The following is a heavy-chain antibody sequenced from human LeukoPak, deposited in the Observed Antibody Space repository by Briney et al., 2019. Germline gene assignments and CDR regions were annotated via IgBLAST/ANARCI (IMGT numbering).Heavy chain of an antibody. J-gene: IGHJ3*02. CDR3: ARGPRGDAFDM. Sequence: PSQTLSLTCTVSGGSISSGDYYWSWLRQPPGKGLEWIGYIYYSGSTYYNPSLKSRVTISADTSKNQFSLKLSSVTAADTAVHYCARGPRGDAFDMWGQGTKVTVSS. V-gene: IGHV4-30-4*01. CDR1: GGSISSGDYY. D-gene: IGHD3-10*01. CDR2: IYYSGST.